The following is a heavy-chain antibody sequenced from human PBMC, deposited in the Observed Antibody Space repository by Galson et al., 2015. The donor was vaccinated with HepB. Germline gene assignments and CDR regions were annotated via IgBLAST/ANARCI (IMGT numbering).Heavy chain of an antibody. J-gene: IGHJ4*02. CDR1: GFTFSSSA. V-gene: IGHV3-23*01. Sequence: SLRLSCAASGFTFSSSAMSWVRQAPGKGLEWVSAISGSGGKTYYADSVKGRFTVSRDNSKNTLYMQMNSLTAEDTAVYYCASLHYYDFWSGYYPGDYWGQGTLVTVSS. CDR3: ASLHYYDFWSGYYPGDY. D-gene: IGHD3-3*01. CDR2: ISGSGGKT.